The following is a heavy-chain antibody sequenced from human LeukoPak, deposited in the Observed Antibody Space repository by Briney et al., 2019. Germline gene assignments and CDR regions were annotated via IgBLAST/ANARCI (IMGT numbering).Heavy chain of an antibody. Sequence: PGGSLRLSCPASGFTFDDYAMHWVRQAPGKGLEWVAVIWYDGSNTYYEDSVKGRFTISRDNSKNTLYLQMNSLRAEDTAVYYCARQVVARRRAIDYWGQGTLVTVSS. CDR2: IWYDGSNT. J-gene: IGHJ4*02. CDR3: ARQVVARRRAIDY. V-gene: IGHV3-33*08. D-gene: IGHD2-15*01. CDR1: GFTFDDYA.